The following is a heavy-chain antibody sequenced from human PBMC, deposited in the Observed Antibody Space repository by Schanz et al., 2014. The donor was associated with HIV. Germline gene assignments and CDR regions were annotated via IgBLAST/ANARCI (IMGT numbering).Heavy chain of an antibody. J-gene: IGHJ6*02. CDR3: ARDTNFGLDV. D-gene: IGHD2-8*01. V-gene: IGHV1-2*02. CDR2: INPNSGAT. CDR1: GYIFTGHL. Sequence: QVQLVQSGAEVKEPGASVKVSCKPYGYIFTGHLMHWVRQAPGQGLEWMGWINPNSGATDSAQKFQGSVTMTRDTSISTAFMELSSLRSDDTAVYYCARDTNFGLDVWGQGTTVTVSS.